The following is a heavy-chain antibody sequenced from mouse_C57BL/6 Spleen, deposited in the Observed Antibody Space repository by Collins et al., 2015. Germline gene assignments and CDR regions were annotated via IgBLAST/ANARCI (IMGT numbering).Heavy chain of an antibody. J-gene: IGHJ1*03. V-gene: IGHV1-61*01. CDR2: IYPSDSET. D-gene: IGHD1-1*01. CDR1: GYTFTSYW. Sequence: QVQLQQPGAELVRPGSSVKLSCKASGYTFTSYWMDWVKQRPGQGLEWIGNIYPSDSETHCNQKFKDKATLTVDKSSSTAYMQLSSLTSEDSAVYYCARPDYSWYFDVWGTGTTVTVSS. CDR3: ARPDYSWYFDV.